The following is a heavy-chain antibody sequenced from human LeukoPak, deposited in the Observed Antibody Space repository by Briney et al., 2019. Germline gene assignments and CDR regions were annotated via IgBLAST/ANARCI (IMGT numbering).Heavy chain of an antibody. CDR3: ARDLGDFWSGYSFDY. Sequence: GGSLRLSCAASGFTVSSNYMSWVRQAPGKGLEWVSVIYSGGSTYYADSVKGRFTISRDNSKNTLYLQMNSLGAEDTAVYYCARDLGDFWSGYSFDYWGQGTLVTVSS. V-gene: IGHV3-53*01. J-gene: IGHJ4*02. CDR2: IYSGGST. D-gene: IGHD3-3*01. CDR1: GFTVSSNY.